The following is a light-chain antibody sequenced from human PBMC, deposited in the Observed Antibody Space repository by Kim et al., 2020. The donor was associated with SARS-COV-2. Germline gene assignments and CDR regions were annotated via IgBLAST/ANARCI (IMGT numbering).Light chain of an antibody. Sequence: NFMLTQPHSASESPGKTVTISCTRSSGSIASNYVQWSQQRPGSAPSTVIYEDDQRPSGVPDRFSGSIDSSSNSASLTISGLKTEDEADYYCQSYDSSNVVFGGGTQLTVL. J-gene: IGLJ7*01. V-gene: IGLV6-57*03. CDR1: SGSIASNY. CDR3: QSYDSSNVV. CDR2: EDD.